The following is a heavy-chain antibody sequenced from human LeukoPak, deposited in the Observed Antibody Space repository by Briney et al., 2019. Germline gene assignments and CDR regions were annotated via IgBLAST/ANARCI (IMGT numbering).Heavy chain of an antibody. CDR3: AATVPNWFDP. Sequence: PGRSLRLSCAASGFTFSSYAMHWVRQAPGKGLEWVAVMSYDGSNKYYADSVKGRFTISRDNSKNTLYLQMNSLRAEDTAVYYCAATVPNWFDPWGQGTLVNVSS. CDR1: GFTFSSYA. D-gene: IGHD4-11*01. J-gene: IGHJ5*02. CDR2: MSYDGSNK. V-gene: IGHV3-30-3*01.